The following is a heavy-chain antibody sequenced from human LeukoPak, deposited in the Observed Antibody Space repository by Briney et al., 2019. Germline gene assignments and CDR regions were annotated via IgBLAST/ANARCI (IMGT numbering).Heavy chain of an antibody. J-gene: IGHJ4*02. Sequence: GRSLRLSCAASGFTFSSYAMHWVRQAPGKGLEWVAVISYDGSNKYYADSVKGRFTISRDNSKNTLYLQMNSLRAEDTAVYYCARTICTYCGGELDYWGQGTLVTVSS. D-gene: IGHD2-21*01. CDR2: ISYDGSNK. V-gene: IGHV3-30-3*01. CDR1: GFTFSSYA. CDR3: ARTICTYCGGELDY.